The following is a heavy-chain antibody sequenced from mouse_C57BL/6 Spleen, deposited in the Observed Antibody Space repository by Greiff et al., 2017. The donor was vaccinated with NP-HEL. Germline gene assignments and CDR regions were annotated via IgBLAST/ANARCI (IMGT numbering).Heavy chain of an antibody. CDR1: GYTFTSYW. J-gene: IGHJ1*03. CDR3: ALYYGSSFEWYFDV. Sequence: QVQLQQPGAELVKPGASVKLSCKASGYTFTSYWMHWVKQRPGQGLEWIGMIHPNSGSTNYNEKFKSKATLTVDKSSSTAYMQLSSLTSEDSAVYYCALYYGSSFEWYFDVWGTGTTVTVSS. V-gene: IGHV1-64*01. D-gene: IGHD1-1*01. CDR2: IHPNSGST.